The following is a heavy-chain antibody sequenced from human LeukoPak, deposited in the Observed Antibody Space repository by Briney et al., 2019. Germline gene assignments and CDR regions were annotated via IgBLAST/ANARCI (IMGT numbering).Heavy chain of an antibody. CDR2: ISSSSSYI. V-gene: IGHV3-21*01. CDR3: AREVGVVGATCDY. J-gene: IGHJ4*02. D-gene: IGHD1-26*01. CDR1: GFTFSSYS. Sequence: GGSLRLSCAVSGFTFSSYSMNWVRQAPGKGLEWVSSISSSSSYIYYADSMKGRFTISRDNAENSLFLQMNSLRAEDTAVYYCAREVGVVGATCDYWGQGTLVTVSS.